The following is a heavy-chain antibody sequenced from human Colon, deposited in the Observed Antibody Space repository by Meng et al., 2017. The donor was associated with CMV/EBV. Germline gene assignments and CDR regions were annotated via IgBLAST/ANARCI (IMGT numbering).Heavy chain of an antibody. J-gene: IGHJ4*02. CDR2: IYSGGTT. V-gene: IGHV3-53*01. D-gene: IGHD3-10*01. CDR1: DFSVSSNY. CDR3: ARLPGSGKDY. Sequence: GGSLRLSCAASDFSVSSNYMSWVRQAPGKGLEWVSVIYSGGTTHYADSVKGRFTISRDNSKNTLYLQMNSLRAEDTAAYYCARLPGSGKDYWGQGTLVTVSS.